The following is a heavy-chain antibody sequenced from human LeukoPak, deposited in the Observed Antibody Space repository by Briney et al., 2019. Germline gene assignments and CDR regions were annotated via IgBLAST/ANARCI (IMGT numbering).Heavy chain of an antibody. CDR3: ARDGGSGTYSYYGMDV. V-gene: IGHV4-59*12. Sequence: KPSETLSLTCTVSGGSITGYYWSWIRQPPGKGLEWIGYVFYSGGTLYNPSVNSRVSISVDTSKTQFSLKLTSVTAADTAVYYCARDGGSGTYSYYGMDVWGQGTTVTVSS. D-gene: IGHD1-26*01. CDR2: VFYSGGT. J-gene: IGHJ6*02. CDR1: GGSITGYY.